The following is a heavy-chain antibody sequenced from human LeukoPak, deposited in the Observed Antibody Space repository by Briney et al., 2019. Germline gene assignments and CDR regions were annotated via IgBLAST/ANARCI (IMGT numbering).Heavy chain of an antibody. V-gene: IGHV4-34*01. CDR3: ATSRRNSIFSPRYYYGMDV. J-gene: IGHJ6*02. D-gene: IGHD2-21*01. Sequence: SETLSLTCAVYGGSFSGYYWSWIRQPPGKGLEWIGEINHSGSTNYNPSLKSRVTISVDTSKNQFSLKLSSVTAADTAVYYCATSRRNSIFSPRYYYGMDVWGQGTTVTVSS. CDR2: INHSGST. CDR1: GGSFSGYY.